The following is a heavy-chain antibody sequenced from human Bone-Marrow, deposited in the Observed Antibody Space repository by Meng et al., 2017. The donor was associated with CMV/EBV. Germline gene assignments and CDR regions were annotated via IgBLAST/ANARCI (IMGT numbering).Heavy chain of an antibody. Sequence: GSLRLSCTVSGGSISSSSYYWGWIRQPPGKGLEWIGSIYYSGSTYYNPSLKSRVTISVDTSKNQFSLKLSSVTAADTAVYCCARDGYYDFWSGYLRYWGQGTLVTVSS. J-gene: IGHJ4*02. CDR2: IYYSGST. D-gene: IGHD3-3*01. V-gene: IGHV4-39*07. CDR3: ARDGYYDFWSGYLRY. CDR1: GGSISSSSYY.